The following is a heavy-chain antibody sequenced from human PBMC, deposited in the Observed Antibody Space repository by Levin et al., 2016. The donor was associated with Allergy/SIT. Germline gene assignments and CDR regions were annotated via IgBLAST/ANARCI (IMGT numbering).Heavy chain of an antibody. V-gene: IGHV4-34*01. D-gene: IGHD2-8*01. J-gene: IGHJ6*03. CDR2: INHSGST. Sequence: PGKGLEWIGEINHSGSTNYNPSLKSRVTISVDTSKNQFSLKLSSVTAADTAVYYCARVNGVWYYYYYMDVWGKGTTVTVSS. CDR3: ARVNGVWYYYYYMDV.